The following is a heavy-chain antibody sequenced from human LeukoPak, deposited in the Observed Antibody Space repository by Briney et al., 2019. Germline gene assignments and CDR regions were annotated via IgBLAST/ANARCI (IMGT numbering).Heavy chain of an antibody. CDR1: GFTFDDYG. CDR2: INWNGGST. Sequence: GGSLRLSCAASGFTFDDYGMSWVRHAARKGLEGGCGINWNGGSTGYADSVKGRFTISRDNAKNSLYLQMNSLRAEDTALYYCATDGRYYYGSGMVFDIWGQGTMVTVSS. J-gene: IGHJ3*02. CDR3: ATDGRYYYGSGMVFDI. V-gene: IGHV3-20*04. D-gene: IGHD3-10*01.